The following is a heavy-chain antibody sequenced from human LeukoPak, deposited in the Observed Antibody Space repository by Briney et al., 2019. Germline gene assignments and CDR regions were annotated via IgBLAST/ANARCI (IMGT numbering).Heavy chain of an antibody. CDR2: MNPNSGNT. CDR3: ARGRSIAARHWFDP. D-gene: IGHD6-6*01. Sequence: EASVKVSCKDSGGTFSSYTISWVRQATGQGLEWMGWMNPNSGNTGYAQKFQGRVTMTRNTSISTAYMELSSLRSEDTAVYYCARGRSIAARHWFDPWGQGTLVTVSS. CDR1: GGTFSSYT. V-gene: IGHV1-8*02. J-gene: IGHJ5*02.